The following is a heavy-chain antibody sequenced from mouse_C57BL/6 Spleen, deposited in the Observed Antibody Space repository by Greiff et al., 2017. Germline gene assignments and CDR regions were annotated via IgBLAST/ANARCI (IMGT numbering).Heavy chain of an antibody. CDR3: TKRPGSWFAY. V-gene: IGHV1-15*01. Sequence: VKLMESGAELVRPGASVTLSCKASGYTFTDYEMHWVKQTPVHGLEWIGAIDPETGGTAYNQKFKGKAILTADKSSSTAYMELRSLTSEDSAVYYCTKRPGSWFAYWGQGTLVTVSA. CDR2: IDPETGGT. J-gene: IGHJ3*01. CDR1: GYTFTDYE.